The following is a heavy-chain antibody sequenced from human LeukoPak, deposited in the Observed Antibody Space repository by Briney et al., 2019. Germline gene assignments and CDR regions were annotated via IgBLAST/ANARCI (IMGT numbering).Heavy chain of an antibody. D-gene: IGHD2-15*01. CDR2: IYPGDSDT. Sequence: GESLKISCKGSGYSFTNYWIGWVRQMPGKGLEWMGIIYPGDSDTRYSPSFQGQVTISADKSISTAYLQWSSLKAPDTAMYYCARIGTVDCSGGSCYSVYFDYWGQGTLVTVSS. V-gene: IGHV5-51*01. J-gene: IGHJ4*02. CDR1: GYSFTNYW. CDR3: ARIGTVDCSGGSCYSVYFDY.